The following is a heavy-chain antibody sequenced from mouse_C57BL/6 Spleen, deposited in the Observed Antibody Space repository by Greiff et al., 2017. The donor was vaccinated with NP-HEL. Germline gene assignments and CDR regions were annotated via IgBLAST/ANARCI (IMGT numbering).Heavy chain of an antibody. CDR3: AREGYYGSRFAY. CDR2: INPNNGGT. V-gene: IGHV1-18*01. J-gene: IGHJ3*01. Sequence: VQLQQSGPELVKPGASVKISCKASGYTFTDYYMDWVKQSPGKSLEWIGDINPNNGGTIYNQKFKGKATLTVDKSSSTAYMELRSLTSEDTAVYYSAREGYYGSRFAYWGKGTLVTVSA. CDR1: GYTFTDYY. D-gene: IGHD1-1*01.